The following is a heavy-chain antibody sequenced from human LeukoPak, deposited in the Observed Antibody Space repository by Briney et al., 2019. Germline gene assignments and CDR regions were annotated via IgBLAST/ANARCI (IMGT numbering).Heavy chain of an antibody. CDR2: ISSSSSYI. CDR3: ARDFNYYDSSGYPN. V-gene: IGHV3-21*01. J-gene: IGHJ4*02. D-gene: IGHD3-22*01. CDR1: GFTFSSYS. Sequence: GGSLRLSCAASGFTFSSYSVNWVRQAPGKGLEWVSSISSSSSYIYYADSVKGRFTISRDNAKNSLYLQMNSLRAEDTAVYYCARDFNYYDSSGYPNWGQGTLVTVSS.